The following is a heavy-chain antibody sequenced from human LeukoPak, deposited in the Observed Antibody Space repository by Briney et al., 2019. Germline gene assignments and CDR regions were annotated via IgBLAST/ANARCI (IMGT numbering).Heavy chain of an antibody. J-gene: IGHJ4*02. CDR3: ARGTAFGESSF. D-gene: IGHD3-10*01. V-gene: IGHV4-4*07. Sequence: SETLSLTCTVSGGSISSYFWSWIRQPAGKGLEWIGRIYSSGNTNYNPSLKSRVTMSVDTSKNQFSLKLSSVTAADTAVYYCARGTAFGESSFWGQGTLVTVSS. CDR1: GGSISSYF. CDR2: IYSSGNT.